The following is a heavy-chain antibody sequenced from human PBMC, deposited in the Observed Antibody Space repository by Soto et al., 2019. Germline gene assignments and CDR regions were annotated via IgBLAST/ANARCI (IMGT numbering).Heavy chain of an antibody. CDR3: ARPSYALNWDFHYGMQV. D-gene: IGHD2-2*01. J-gene: IGHJ6*02. CDR1: GGSFSGYY. V-gene: IGHV4-34*01. CDR2: INQCGNT. Sequence: QVHLQQWGAGVLKPSETLSLTCAVSGGSFSGYYWTWIRQIPGKGLEWIGEINQCGNTKYNPSLMSRITMSADTSRNQFSLKLRPVTAAETAVYYCARPSYALNWDFHYGMQVWGQGTSVTVSS.